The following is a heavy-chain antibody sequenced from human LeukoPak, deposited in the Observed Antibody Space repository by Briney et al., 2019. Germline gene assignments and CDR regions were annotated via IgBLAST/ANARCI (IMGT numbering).Heavy chain of an antibody. Sequence: PGGSLILSCAASGFTFKNHGMHWVRQAPGKGLEWVAVIWYDGSNKYYADSVKGRFTISRDNSKNTLYLQMNSLRAEDTAVYYCTRDRSSVYFDYWGQGTLVTVSS. D-gene: IGHD3-22*01. CDR3: TRDRSSVYFDY. J-gene: IGHJ4*02. CDR2: IWYDGSNK. CDR1: GFTFKNHG. V-gene: IGHV3-33*01.